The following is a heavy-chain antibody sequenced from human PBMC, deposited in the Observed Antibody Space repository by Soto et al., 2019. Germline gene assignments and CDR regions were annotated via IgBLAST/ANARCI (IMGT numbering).Heavy chain of an antibody. CDR2: ISGSGGST. CDR1: GFTFSSYA. Sequence: GGSLRLSCAASGFTFSSYAMTWVRQAPGKGLEWVSAISGSGGSTYYADSVKGRFTISRDNSGNTLYLQMNSLRAEDTAVYYCAKYSSSSGSYYYYVMDVWGQGTTVTAP. CDR3: AKYSSSSGSYYYYVMDV. D-gene: IGHD6-6*01. J-gene: IGHJ6*02. V-gene: IGHV3-23*01.